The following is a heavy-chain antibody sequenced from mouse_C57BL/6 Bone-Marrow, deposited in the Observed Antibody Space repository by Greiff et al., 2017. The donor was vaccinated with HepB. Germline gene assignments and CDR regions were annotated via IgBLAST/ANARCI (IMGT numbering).Heavy chain of an antibody. V-gene: IGHV5-17*01. J-gene: IGHJ4*01. CDR2: ISSGSSTI. CDR1: GFTFSDYG. D-gene: IGHD1-1*01. CDR3: SSLNYGSSFYAMDY. Sequence: EVKLVESGGGLVKPGGSLKLSCAASGFTFSDYGMHWVRQAPEKGLEWVAYISSGSSTIYYADTVKGRFTISRDNAKNTLSLQMTSLRSEDTAMYYCSSLNYGSSFYAMDYWGQGTSVTVSS.